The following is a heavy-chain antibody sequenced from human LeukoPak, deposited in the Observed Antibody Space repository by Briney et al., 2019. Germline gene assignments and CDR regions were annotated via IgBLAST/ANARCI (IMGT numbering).Heavy chain of an antibody. V-gene: IGHV3-23*01. D-gene: IGHD3-22*01. Sequence: GGSLRLSCAASGFTFSSYGMSWVRQAPGKGLEWVSAISGTGGTTYYADSVKGRFTISRDNSKNTLFLQMSSLRAEDTALYYCAKDHYFSDMSGEIDYWGQGTLVTVSS. CDR1: GFTFSSYG. CDR2: ISGTGGTT. CDR3: AKDHYFSDMSGEIDY. J-gene: IGHJ4*02.